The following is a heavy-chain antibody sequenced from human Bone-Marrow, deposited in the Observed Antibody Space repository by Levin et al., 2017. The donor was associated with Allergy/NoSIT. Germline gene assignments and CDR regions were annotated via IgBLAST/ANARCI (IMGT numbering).Heavy chain of an antibody. V-gene: IGHV1-8*01. J-gene: IGHJ6*02. CDR1: GFTFISYH. Sequence: ASVKVSCKASGFTFISYHLNWVRQAPGQGLEWMGWMNPNSGRTQLAQKFQGRVTMTRNTSVSTAYLDLSSLTSEDTAVYFCARDLGPLNNWFTSDYSFYGLDVWGQGTTVTVSS. D-gene: IGHD4-11*01. CDR2: MNPNSGRT. CDR3: ARDLGPLNNWFTSDYSFYGLDV.